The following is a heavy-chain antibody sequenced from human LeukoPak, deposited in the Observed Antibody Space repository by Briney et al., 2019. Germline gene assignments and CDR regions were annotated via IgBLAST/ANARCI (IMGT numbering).Heavy chain of an antibody. J-gene: IGHJ4*02. CDR1: GYTFTSYG. V-gene: IGHV1-18*01. CDR3: ARVLVGWEYSGYDHFEVPEAFYYFDY. D-gene: IGHD5-12*01. CDR2: ISAYHGNT. Sequence: ASVKVSCKASGYTFTSYGISWVRQAPGPRREWMGLISAYHGNTNYAQQLQGRVTVTTDTSTSTAYMELRSLGSDDTAVYCCARVLVGWEYSGYDHFEVPEAFYYFDYWGQGTLVTVSS.